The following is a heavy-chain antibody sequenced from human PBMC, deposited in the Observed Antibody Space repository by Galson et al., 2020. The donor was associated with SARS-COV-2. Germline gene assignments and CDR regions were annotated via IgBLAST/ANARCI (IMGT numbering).Heavy chain of an antibody. V-gene: IGHV5-51*01. D-gene: IGHD3-16*01. CDR1: GYSFNNYW. J-gene: IGHJ4*02. Sequence: GESLKISCKGSGYSFNNYWIAWVRQMPGKGLELMGIIYPGDSDTTYSPSFQDQVTISADRSISTAYLQWGSLKASDSAIYYCAKGLRPTAKYHFDYWGQGTLVTVSS. CDR2: IYPGDSDT. CDR3: AKGLRPTAKYHFDY.